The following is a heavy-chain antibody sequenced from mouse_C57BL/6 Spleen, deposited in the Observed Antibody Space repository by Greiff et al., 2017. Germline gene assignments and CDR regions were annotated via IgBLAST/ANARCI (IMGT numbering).Heavy chain of an antibody. CDR2: INYDGSST. D-gene: IGHD2-1*01. Sequence: DVMLVESEGGLVQPGSSMKLSCTASGFTFSDYYMAWVRQVPEKGLEWVANINYDGSSTYYLDSLKSRFIISRDNAKNILYLQMSSLKSEDTATYYCARDPVYTPFDYWGQGTTLTVSS. V-gene: IGHV5-16*01. CDR1: GFTFSDYY. J-gene: IGHJ2*01. CDR3: ARDPVYTPFDY.